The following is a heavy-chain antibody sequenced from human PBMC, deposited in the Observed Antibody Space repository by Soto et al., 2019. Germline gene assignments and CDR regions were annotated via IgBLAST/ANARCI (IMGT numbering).Heavy chain of an antibody. V-gene: IGHV2-70*01. D-gene: IGHD2-15*01. CDR2: IDWDDDK. CDR1: GFSLSTSGMC. Sequence: SGPTLVNPTQTLTLTCTFSGFSLSTSGMCVSWIRQPPGKALEWLALIDWDDDKYYSTSLKTRLTISKDTSKNHLVLTMTNIDPFYTATYYFSRFVVVVAATPAYYYYYGMDVWGQGTTVTVSS. J-gene: IGHJ6*02. CDR3: SRFVVVVAATPAYYYYYGMDV.